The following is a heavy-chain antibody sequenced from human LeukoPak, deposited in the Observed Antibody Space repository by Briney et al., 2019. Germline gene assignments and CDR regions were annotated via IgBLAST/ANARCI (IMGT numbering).Heavy chain of an antibody. CDR1: GFTFSNYW. D-gene: IGHD1-26*01. V-gene: IGHV3-7*05. CDR3: ANALGAHYFDY. Sequence: GGSLRLSCAASGFTFSNYWMIWLRQAPGKGLEWVANIKQDGSETYYVDSVRGRFGISRDYAKNSLYLQMNSLRAEDTAVYYCANALGAHYFDYWGQGTLVTVSS. CDR2: IKQDGSET. J-gene: IGHJ4*02.